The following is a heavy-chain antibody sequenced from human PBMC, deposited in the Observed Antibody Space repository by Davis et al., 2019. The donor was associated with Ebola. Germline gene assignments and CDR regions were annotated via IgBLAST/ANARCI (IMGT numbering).Heavy chain of an antibody. D-gene: IGHD2-8*02. CDR1: GGTFSSYA. CDR2: ISAYNGNT. J-gene: IGHJ6*02. V-gene: IGHV1-18*01. Sequence: AASVKVSCKASGGTFSSYAISWVRQAPGQGLEWMGWISAYNGNTNYAQKLQGRVTMTRDTSTSTVYMELSSLRSEDTAVYYCARDGRYCTGGVCYIRDYYYYYGMDVWGQGTTVTVSS. CDR3: ARDGRYCTGGVCYIRDYYYYYGMDV.